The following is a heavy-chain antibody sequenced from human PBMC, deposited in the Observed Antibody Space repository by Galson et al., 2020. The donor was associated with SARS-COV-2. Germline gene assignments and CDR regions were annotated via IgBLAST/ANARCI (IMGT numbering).Heavy chain of an antibody. V-gene: IGHV4-31*03. Sequence: SETLSLTCTVSGGSISRGGYYWSWIRQHPGKGLEWIGFIGYSGSTYYNPSLKSRLSISTDTSKNQFTLRLNSVTAADTAVYYCARSTGDGTMGGLYYWGQGTLVTVSS. CDR3: ARSTGDGTMGGLYY. J-gene: IGHJ4*02. CDR1: GGSISRGGYY. D-gene: IGHD3-10*01. CDR2: IGYSGST.